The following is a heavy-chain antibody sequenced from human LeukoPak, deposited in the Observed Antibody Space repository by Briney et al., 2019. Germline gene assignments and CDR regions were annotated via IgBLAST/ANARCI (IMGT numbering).Heavy chain of an antibody. V-gene: IGHV3-21*01. D-gene: IGHD5-12*01. J-gene: IGHJ4*02. CDR3: ARLKTGSRGSHYFDY. Sequence: GGSLRLSCAASGFSFSSYSINWVRQAPGKGLKWVLSFSSFGTDIFYVDSVRGRFTVSRDNARNSMDLQMKSLRAEDAAVYYCARLKTGSRGSHYFDYLGQGTLVTVSS. CDR2: FSSFGTDI. CDR1: GFSFSSYS.